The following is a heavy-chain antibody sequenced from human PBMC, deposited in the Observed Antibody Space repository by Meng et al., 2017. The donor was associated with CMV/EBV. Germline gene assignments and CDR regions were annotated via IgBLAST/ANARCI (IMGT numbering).Heavy chain of an antibody. CDR3: ARQGYGDYPGAFDI. CDR2: ISYDGSNK. D-gene: IGHD4-17*01. CDR1: GFTFSSYA. Sequence: GGSLRLSCAASGFTFSSYAMHWVRQAPGKGLEWVAVISYDGSNKYYADSVKGRFTISRDNSKNTLYLQMNSLRAEDTAVYYCARQGYGDYPGAFDIWGQGTMVTVSS. J-gene: IGHJ3*02. V-gene: IGHV3-30-3*01.